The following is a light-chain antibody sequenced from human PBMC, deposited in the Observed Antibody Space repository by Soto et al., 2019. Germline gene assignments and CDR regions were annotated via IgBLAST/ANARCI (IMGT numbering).Light chain of an antibody. J-gene: IGKJ5*01. CDR3: QQYYSYPIT. CDR2: AAS. Sequence: ALRMTQSPSSLSASTGDRVTITCRASQGISSYLACYQQKPGKAPKLLIYAASTLQSGVPSRFSGSGSGTDFTLPISCLQSEDFATYYCQQYYSYPITFGQGTRLEIK. V-gene: IGKV1-8*01. CDR1: QGISSY.